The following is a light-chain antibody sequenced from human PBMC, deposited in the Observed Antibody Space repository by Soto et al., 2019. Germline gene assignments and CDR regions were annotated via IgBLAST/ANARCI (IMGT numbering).Light chain of an antibody. CDR2: DAS. V-gene: IGKV1-5*01. CDR3: QQYNAYPWT. J-gene: IGKJ1*01. CDR1: QSTANW. Sequence: DIRMTQSPSTLSASVGDRVTITCRASQSTANWLAWYQQKPGKAPKVLIYDASNLKSGVRSRFSGSGYGTEFSLTIDTLQPDDFATYYCQQYNAYPWTFGQGTKVDIK.